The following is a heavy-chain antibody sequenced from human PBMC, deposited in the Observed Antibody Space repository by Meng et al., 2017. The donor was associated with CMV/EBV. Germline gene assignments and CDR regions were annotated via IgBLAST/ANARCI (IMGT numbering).Heavy chain of an antibody. Sequence: SVKVSCKASGGTFSSDAISWVRQAPGQGLEWMGGIIPIFGTANYAQKFQGRVTITTDESTSTAYMELSSLRSEDTAVYYCASLPIAVADRDYYYGMDVWGQGTTVTVSS. V-gene: IGHV1-69*05. J-gene: IGHJ6*02. CDR1: GGTFSSDA. CDR3: ASLPIAVADRDYYYGMDV. D-gene: IGHD6-19*01. CDR2: IIPIFGTA.